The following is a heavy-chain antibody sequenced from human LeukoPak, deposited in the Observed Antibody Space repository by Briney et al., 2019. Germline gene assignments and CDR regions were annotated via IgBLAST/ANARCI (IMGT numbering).Heavy chain of an antibody. CDR2: IRSSGSTI. V-gene: IGHV3-11*01. J-gene: IGHJ4*02. D-gene: IGHD3-16*02. CDR1: GFTFSDYY. CDR3: ARGRLGELSYPFDY. Sequence: PGGSPRLSCAASGFTFSDYYMSWIRQAPGKGLEWVSYIRSSGSTIYYVDSVKGRFTISRDNAKNSLYLQMNSLRAEDTAVYYCARGRLGELSYPFDYWGQGTLVTVSS.